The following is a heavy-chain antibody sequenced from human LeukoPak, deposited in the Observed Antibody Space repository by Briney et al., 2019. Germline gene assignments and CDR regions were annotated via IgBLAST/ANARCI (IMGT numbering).Heavy chain of an antibody. CDR2: INPNSGGT. D-gene: IGHD2-2*01. V-gene: IGHV1-2*02. Sequence: ASVKVSCKASGYTFTGYYMHWVRHAPGQGLERMGWINPNSGGTNYAQKFQDRVTMTRDTSISTAYMELSRLRSDDTAVYYCARVQGYCSSTSCYPDTNFDYWGQGTLVTVSS. J-gene: IGHJ4*02. CDR3: ARVQGYCSSTSCYPDTNFDY. CDR1: GYTFTGYY.